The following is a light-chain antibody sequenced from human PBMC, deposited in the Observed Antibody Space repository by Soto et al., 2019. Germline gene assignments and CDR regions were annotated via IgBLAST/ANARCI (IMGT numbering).Light chain of an antibody. CDR2: GAS. J-gene: IGKJ4*01. CDR1: QSVSSN. V-gene: IGKV3-15*01. CDR3: QQYNNWPRAT. Sequence: EIVMTQSPATLSVSPGERATLSSRASQSVSSNLAWYQQKPGQAPRLLIYGASTRATVIPARFSGSGSGTEFNLTISSLQSEDFGVYYCQQYNNWPRATFGGGTKVDIK.